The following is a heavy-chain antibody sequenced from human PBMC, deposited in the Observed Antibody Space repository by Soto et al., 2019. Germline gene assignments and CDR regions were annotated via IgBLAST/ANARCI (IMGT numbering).Heavy chain of an antibody. D-gene: IGHD5-12*01. CDR3: VSKGGSCYDYYYYGMDV. CDR2: ISGDGGST. J-gene: IGHJ6*02. Sequence: GGSLRLSCAASGFTFDDYAMHWVRQAPGKGLEWVSLISGDGGSTYYADSVKGRFTISRDNSKNSLYLQMNSLRTEDTALYYCVSKGGSCYDYYYYGMDVWGQGTTVTVSS. CDR1: GFTFDDYA. V-gene: IGHV3-43*02.